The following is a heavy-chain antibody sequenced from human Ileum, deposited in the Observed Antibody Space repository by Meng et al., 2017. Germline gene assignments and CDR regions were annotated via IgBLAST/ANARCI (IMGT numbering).Heavy chain of an antibody. D-gene: IGHD1-26*01. CDR1: GGSVSRAGYH. CDR3: ARDHMGSLDY. J-gene: IGHJ4*02. Sequence: VQLQESGPGLVRPSGTLSLLCTVSGGSVSRAGYHWGWIRQPPGKGLEWIGYASTNYNPSLKSRVTISLDTSRNQFSLSLSSVTAADTAVYYCARDHMGSLDYWGQGILVTVSS. V-gene: IGHV4-61*08. CDR2: AST.